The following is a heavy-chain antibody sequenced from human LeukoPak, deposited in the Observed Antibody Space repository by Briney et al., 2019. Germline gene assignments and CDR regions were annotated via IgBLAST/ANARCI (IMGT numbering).Heavy chain of an antibody. D-gene: IGHD1-26*01. CDR2: ISLAGQT. V-gene: IGHV4/OR15-8*02. Sequence: PSETLSLTCGVSGFSISGTNWWSWVRQPPGQGLEWIGDISLAGQTNYNPSRNGRVTMSLDKSSNQLSLHLSSVTAADTATYFCARQSGPFCPLGYWGQGTLVIVSS. CDR3: ARQSGPFCPLGY. CDR1: GFSISGTNW. J-gene: IGHJ4*02.